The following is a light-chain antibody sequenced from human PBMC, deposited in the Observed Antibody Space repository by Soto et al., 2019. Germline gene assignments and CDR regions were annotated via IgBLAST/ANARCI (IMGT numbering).Light chain of an antibody. CDR3: AALDDSLIEGV. CDR1: SSNIGSNT. CDR2: SNN. V-gene: IGLV1-44*01. J-gene: IGLJ2*01. Sequence: QLVLTQPPSASGTPGQRVTISCSGSSSNIGSNTVNWYQQLPGTAPKLLIYSNNQRPSGVPDRFSGSKSGTSASLAISGLQSEDEADYYCAALDDSLIEGVFGGGTKVTVL.